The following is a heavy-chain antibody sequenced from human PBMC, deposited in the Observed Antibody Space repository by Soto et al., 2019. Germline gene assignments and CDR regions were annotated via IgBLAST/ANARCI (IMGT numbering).Heavy chain of an antibody. CDR1: GFTFSSYA. CDR3: ARDLSSTSCYHCYYYYGMDV. CDR2: ISYDGSNK. D-gene: IGHD2-2*01. Sequence: PGGSLRLSCAASGFTFSSYAMHWVRQAPGKGLEWVAVISYDGSNKYYADSVKGRFTISRDNSKNTLYLQMNSLRAEDTAVYYCARDLSSTSCYHCYYYYGMDVWGQGTTVTVSS. J-gene: IGHJ6*02. V-gene: IGHV3-30-3*01.